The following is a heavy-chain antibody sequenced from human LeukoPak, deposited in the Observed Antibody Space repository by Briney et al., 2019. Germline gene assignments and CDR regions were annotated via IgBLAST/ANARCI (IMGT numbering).Heavy chain of an antibody. Sequence: SETLSLTCTVSGVSISSSNSYWGWLRQPRGKGREWIGSIYYSGNTYYNASLKSQVSISIDTSKNQFSLRLTSVTAADTAVYYCARQTGSGLFILPGGQGTLVTVSS. CDR1: GVSISSSNSY. CDR2: IYYSGNT. D-gene: IGHD3/OR15-3a*01. CDR3: ARQTGSGLFILP. J-gene: IGHJ4*02. V-gene: IGHV4-39*01.